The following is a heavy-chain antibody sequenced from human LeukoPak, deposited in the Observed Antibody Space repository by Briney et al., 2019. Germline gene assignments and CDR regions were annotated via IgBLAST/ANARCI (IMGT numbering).Heavy chain of an antibody. Sequence: SETLSLTCTVSSGSITNYYWSWIRQPPGKGLEWIGFIYYSGNTNYNPSLKSRVTISVDTSKNQFSLKLSSMTAADTAVYYCARDLPLAVAGHFDYWGQGTLVTVSS. CDR2: IYYSGNT. CDR3: ARDLPLAVAGHFDY. V-gene: IGHV4-59*12. D-gene: IGHD6-19*01. CDR1: SGSITNYY. J-gene: IGHJ4*02.